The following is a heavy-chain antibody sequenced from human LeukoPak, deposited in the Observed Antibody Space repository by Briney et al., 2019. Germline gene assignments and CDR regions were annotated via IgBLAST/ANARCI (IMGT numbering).Heavy chain of an antibody. Sequence: SQTLSLTCTVSGGSISSGGYYWSWIRQHPGKGLEWIGRIFTSGITNYDPSLKSRVTMSVDTSKNQFSLNLSSVTAADTAVYYCARESSGNYYNPLGYMDVWGKGTTVTVSS. CDR3: ARESSGNYYNPLGYMDV. V-gene: IGHV4-61*02. CDR1: GGSISSGGYY. CDR2: IFTSGIT. D-gene: IGHD3-10*01. J-gene: IGHJ6*03.